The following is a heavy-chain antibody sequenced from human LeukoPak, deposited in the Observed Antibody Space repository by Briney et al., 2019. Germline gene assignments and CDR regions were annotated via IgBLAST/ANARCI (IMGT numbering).Heavy chain of an antibody. J-gene: IGHJ4*02. D-gene: IGHD6-19*01. CDR1: GFTFSSYA. CDR2: ISSNGGST. Sequence: GGSLRLSCAASGFTFSSYAMHWVRQAPGKGLEYVSAISSNGGSTYYANSVKGRFTISRDNSKNTLYLQMGSLRAEDMAVYYCARVITSREWLVLGYFDYWGQGTLVTVSS. V-gene: IGHV3-64*01. CDR3: ARVITSREWLVLGYFDY.